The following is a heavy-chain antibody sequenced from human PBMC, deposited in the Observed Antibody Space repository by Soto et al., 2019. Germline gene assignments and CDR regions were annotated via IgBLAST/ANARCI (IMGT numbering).Heavy chain of an antibody. J-gene: IGHJ6*02. CDR2: ISGSGGST. V-gene: IGHV3-23*01. Sequence: GGSLRLSCAASGFTFSSYAMSWVRQAPGKGLEWVSAISGSGGSTYYADSVKGRFTISRDNSKNTLYLQMNSLRAEDTAVYYCAKDRSSYYDFWSGYSPSPSGMDVWGQGATVTVSS. D-gene: IGHD3-3*01. CDR3: AKDRSSYYDFWSGYSPSPSGMDV. CDR1: GFTFSSYA.